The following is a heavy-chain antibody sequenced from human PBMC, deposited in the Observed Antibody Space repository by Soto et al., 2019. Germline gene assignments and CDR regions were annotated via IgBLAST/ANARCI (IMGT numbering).Heavy chain of an antibody. Sequence: SLRLSCAASGFTFSSYAMSWVRQAPGKGLEWVSAISGSGGSTYYADSVKGRFTISRDNSKNTLYLQMNSLRAEDTVVYYCAKQSSSWYYLDYWGQGTLVTVSS. J-gene: IGHJ4*02. V-gene: IGHV3-23*01. CDR3: AKQSSSWYYLDY. CDR1: GFTFSSYA. CDR2: ISGSGGST. D-gene: IGHD6-13*01.